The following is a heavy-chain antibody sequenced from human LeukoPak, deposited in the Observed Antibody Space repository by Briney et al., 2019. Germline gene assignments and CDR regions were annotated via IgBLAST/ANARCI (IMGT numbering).Heavy chain of an antibody. D-gene: IGHD3-16*01. CDR3: ARRWGNIVGVTYEY. CDR2: IYYTGST. V-gene: IGHV4-39*01. J-gene: IGHJ4*02. CDR1: GSSITSVSHY. Sequence: PSETLSLTCTISGSSITSVSHYWGWIRQPPGKCLEWIGDIYYTGSTYYSPSLRSRVTLSVHTSEKQFSLRLNSVTAVDTAVYYCARRWGNIVGVTYEYWGQGTLVTVSS.